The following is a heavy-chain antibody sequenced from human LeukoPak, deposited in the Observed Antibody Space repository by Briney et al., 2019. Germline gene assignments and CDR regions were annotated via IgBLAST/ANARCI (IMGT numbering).Heavy chain of an antibody. D-gene: IGHD6-19*01. Sequence: PGWSLRLSCAASGFSFSSYAMSWVRQAPGRGVKGVAVISYDGSNKYYADSLKGRFTISRDNSKNTLYLQMNSLRAEDTAVYYCAKDGDSGGWHFYFDYWGQGTLVTVSS. J-gene: IGHJ4*02. CDR3: AKDGDSGGWHFYFDY. CDR1: GFSFSSYA. V-gene: IGHV3-30*18. CDR2: ISYDGSNK.